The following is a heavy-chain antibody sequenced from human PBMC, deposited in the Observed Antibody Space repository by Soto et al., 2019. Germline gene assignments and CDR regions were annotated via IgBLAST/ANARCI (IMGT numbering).Heavy chain of an antibody. J-gene: IGHJ4*02. V-gene: IGHV4-30-4*01. D-gene: IGHD3-22*01. CDR3: ARVRSSSGYYYEDY. CDR1: GGSISSGDYY. Sequence: LSLTCTVSGGSISSGDYYWSWIRQPPGKGLEWIGYIYYSGSTYYNPSLKSRVTISVDTSKNQFSLKLSSVTAADTAVYYCARVRSSSGYYYEDYWGQGTLVTVSS. CDR2: IYYSGST.